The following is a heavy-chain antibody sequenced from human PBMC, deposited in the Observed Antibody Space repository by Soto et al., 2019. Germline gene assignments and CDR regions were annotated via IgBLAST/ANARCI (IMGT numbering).Heavy chain of an antibody. J-gene: IGHJ4*02. V-gene: IGHV4-39*01. CDR2: IYYSGST. CDR1: GGSISSSSYY. CDR3: ARSGYDFWSGYYRH. D-gene: IGHD3-3*01. Sequence: ASETLSLTCTVSGGSISSSSYYWDWIRQPPGKGLEWIGSIYYSGSTYYKPSLKSRVTISVDTSKNQFSLNLSSVTAADTAVYYCARSGYDFWSGYYRHWGQGTLVTVSS.